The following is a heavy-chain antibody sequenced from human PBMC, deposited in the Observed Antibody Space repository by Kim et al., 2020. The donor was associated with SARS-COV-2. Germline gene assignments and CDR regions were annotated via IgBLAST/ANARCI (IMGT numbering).Heavy chain of an antibody. D-gene: IGHD2-15*01. J-gene: IGHJ4*02. CDR1: GGSISSSSYY. V-gene: IGHV4-39*01. Sequence: SETLSLTCTVSGGSISSSSYYWGWIRQPPGKGLEWIGSIYYSGSTYYNPSLKSRVTISVDTSKNQFSLKLSSVTAADTAVYYRARHPKGRGWGYCSGGSCARDYWGQGTLVTVSS. CDR3: ARHPKGRGWGYCSGGSCARDY. CDR2: IYYSGST.